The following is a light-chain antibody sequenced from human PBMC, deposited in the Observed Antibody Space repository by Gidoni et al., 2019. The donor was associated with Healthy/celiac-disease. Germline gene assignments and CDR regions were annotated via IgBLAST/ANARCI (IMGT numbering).Light chain of an antibody. V-gene: IGKV3-15*01. Sequence: EIVMTPSPATLSVSPGERATLSCRASQSVSSNLAWYQQKPGQAPRLLIYGASTRAPGIPARFSGSGSGTEFTLTISSLQSEDFAVYYCQQYNNWPPYSVGQGTKLE. CDR1: QSVSSN. CDR3: QQYNNWPPYS. J-gene: IGKJ2*03. CDR2: GAS.